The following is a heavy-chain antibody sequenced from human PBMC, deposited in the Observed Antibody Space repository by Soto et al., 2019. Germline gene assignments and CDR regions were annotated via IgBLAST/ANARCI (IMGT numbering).Heavy chain of an antibody. V-gene: IGHV3-30*18. CDR1: GFTFSSYG. D-gene: IGHD2-15*01. CDR2: ISYDGSNK. J-gene: IGHJ6*02. Sequence: PGGSLRLSCAASGFTFSSYGMHWVRQAPGKGLEWVAVISYDGSNKYYADSVKGRFTISRDNSKNTLYLQMNSLRAEDTAVYYWAKDFKFSVVVGYYGMDVWGQGTTVTVSS. CDR3: AKDFKFSVVVGYYGMDV.